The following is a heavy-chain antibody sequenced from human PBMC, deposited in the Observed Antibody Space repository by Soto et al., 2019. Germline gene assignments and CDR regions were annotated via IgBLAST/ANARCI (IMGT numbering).Heavy chain of an antibody. V-gene: IGHV1-8*01. CDR1: GYTFTSYD. J-gene: IGHJ6*02. Sequence: QVQLVQSGAEVKKPGASVKVSCKASGYTFTSYDINWVRQATGQGLEWMGWMNPNSGNTGYAQKFQGRVTMTRNTSIRTAYMELSSLRSEDTAVYYCARGGTMVRGVIITYGMDVWGQGTTVTVSS. CDR2: MNPNSGNT. D-gene: IGHD3-10*01. CDR3: ARGGTMVRGVIITYGMDV.